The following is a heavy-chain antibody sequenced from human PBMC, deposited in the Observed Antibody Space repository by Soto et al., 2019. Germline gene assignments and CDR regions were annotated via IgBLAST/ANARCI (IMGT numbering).Heavy chain of an antibody. CDR3: AGAEGDYEFDY. D-gene: IGHD4-17*01. V-gene: IGHV1-69*02. CDR2: IIPILDIA. Sequence: QVQLVQSGAEVKKPGSSVKVSCKASGGTFSSYTISWVRQAPRQGLEWMGRIIPILDIANYAQKFQGRVTITADKSTSTAYMELSSLRSEDTAMYYCAGAEGDYEFDYWGQGTLVTVSS. J-gene: IGHJ4*02. CDR1: GGTFSSYT.